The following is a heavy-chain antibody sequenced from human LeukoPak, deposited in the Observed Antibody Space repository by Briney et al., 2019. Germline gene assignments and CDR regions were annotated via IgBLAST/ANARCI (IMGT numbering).Heavy chain of an antibody. V-gene: IGHV3-11*04. D-gene: IGHD1-26*01. J-gene: IGHJ3*02. CDR1: GFTVSSNY. CDR3: ARAMSGSYLGDAFDI. Sequence: GGSLRLSCAASGFTVSSNYMSWVRQAPGKGLEWVSYISSSGSTIYYADSVKGRFTISRDNAKNSLYLQMNSLRAEDTAVYYCARAMSGSYLGDAFDIWGQGTMVTVSS. CDR2: ISSSGSTI.